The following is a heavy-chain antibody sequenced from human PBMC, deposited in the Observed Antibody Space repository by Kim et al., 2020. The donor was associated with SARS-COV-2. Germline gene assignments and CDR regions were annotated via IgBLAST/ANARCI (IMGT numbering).Heavy chain of an antibody. CDR3: ARGSEYWDYYYGMDV. Sequence: DPLQGRFPISRDHSKNALYLQMNSLRSEDTAVYYCARGSEYWDYYYGMDVWGQGTTVTVSS. V-gene: IGHV3-30*07. J-gene: IGHJ6*02. D-gene: IGHD2-8*02.